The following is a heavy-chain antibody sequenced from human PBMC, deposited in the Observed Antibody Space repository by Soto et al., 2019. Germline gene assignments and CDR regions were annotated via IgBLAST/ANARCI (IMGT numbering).Heavy chain of an antibody. Sequence: PSETLSLTCSVSGGSISSYYWSWIRQPPGRGLEWIGYIYYSGSTNYNPSLKSRVTISVDTSKNQFSLKLSSVTAADTAVYYCARRGGYSNYFDYWGQGTLVTVSS. J-gene: IGHJ4*02. V-gene: IGHV4-59*08. CDR2: IYYSGST. CDR3: ARRGGYSNYFDY. D-gene: IGHD3-10*01. CDR1: GGSISSYY.